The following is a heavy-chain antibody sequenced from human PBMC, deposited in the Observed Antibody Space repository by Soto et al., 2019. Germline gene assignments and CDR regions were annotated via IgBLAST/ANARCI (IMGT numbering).Heavy chain of an antibody. CDR2: ISGSGGST. V-gene: IGHV3-23*01. CDR3: AGDSRYDYYFDY. CDR1: GFTFSSYA. J-gene: IGHJ4*02. D-gene: IGHD6-13*01. Sequence: PGGSLRLSCAASGFTFSSYAMSWFRQAPGKGLEWVSAISGSGGSTYYADSVKGRFTISRDNSKNTLYLQMNSLRAEDTAVYYCAGDSRYDYYFDYWGQGTLVTVSS.